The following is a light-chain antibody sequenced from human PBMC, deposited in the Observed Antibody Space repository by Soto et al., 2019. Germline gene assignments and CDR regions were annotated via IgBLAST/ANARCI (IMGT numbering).Light chain of an antibody. CDR2: DAS. CDR3: QQYDNLHIT. J-gene: IGKJ5*01. V-gene: IGKV1-33*01. Sequence: DIQMTQSPSSLSASVGDRVTITCQASQDISNYLNWYQQKPGKAPKLLIYDASNLETGVPSRFSGSGSGTGFSFTISSLQSEDIATYYCQQYDNLHITFGQGTRLEIK. CDR1: QDISNY.